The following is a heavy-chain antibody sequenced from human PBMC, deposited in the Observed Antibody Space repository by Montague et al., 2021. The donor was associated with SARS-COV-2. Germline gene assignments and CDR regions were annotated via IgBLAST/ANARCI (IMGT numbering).Heavy chain of an antibody. D-gene: IGHD3-3*01. V-gene: IGHV3-48*04. CDR1: GFTFSSYC. J-gene: IGHJ6*02. Sequence: SLRLSCAASGFTFSSYCMNWVRQAPGKGLEWVSYISSSSSTIYHADSVKGRFTISRDNAKNSLYLQMNSLRAEDTAVYYCAGGNGGPNRRFLEWLSPYGMDVWGQGTTVTVSS. CDR2: ISSSSSTI. CDR3: AGGNGGPNRRFLEWLSPYGMDV.